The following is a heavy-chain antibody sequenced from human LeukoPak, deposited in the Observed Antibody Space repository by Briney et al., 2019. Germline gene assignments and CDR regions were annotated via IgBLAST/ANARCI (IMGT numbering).Heavy chain of an antibody. CDR2: ISSSSSTI. J-gene: IGHJ4*02. D-gene: IGHD3-10*01. CDR1: GFTFSSYW. V-gene: IGHV3-48*01. CDR3: ARDYGSGSYYPPLPHY. Sequence: GGSLRLSCAASGFTFSSYWMHWVRQAPGKGLEWVSYISSSSSTIYYADSVKGRFTISRDNAKNSLYLQMNSLRAEDTAVYYCARDYGSGSYYPPLPHYWGQGTLVTVSS.